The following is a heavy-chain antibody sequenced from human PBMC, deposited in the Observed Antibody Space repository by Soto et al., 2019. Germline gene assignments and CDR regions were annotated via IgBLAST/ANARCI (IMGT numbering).Heavy chain of an antibody. CDR1: GFTFSSYS. D-gene: IGHD2-2*01. J-gene: IGHJ4*02. V-gene: IGHV3-21*01. Sequence: GGSLRLSCAASGFTFSSYSMNWVRQAPGKGLEWVSSISSSSSYIYYADSVKGRFTISRDNAKNSLYLQMNSLRAEDTAVYYCASLTKDIVVVPAANDYWGQGTLVTVSS. CDR2: ISSSSSYI. CDR3: ASLTKDIVVVPAANDY.